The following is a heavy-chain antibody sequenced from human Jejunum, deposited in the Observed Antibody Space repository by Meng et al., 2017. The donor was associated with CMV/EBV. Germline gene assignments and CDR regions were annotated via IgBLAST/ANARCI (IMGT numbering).Heavy chain of an antibody. CDR2: ISPHNGIT. Sequence: QVPLVHSGPEVKKLAASVKVSCKASGYTFTNYGISWVRQAPGQGLEWMGWISPHNGITAYAQKVQGRVTMTTDTSTTTAYMELRSLRSDDTAVYFCARALGRTTNGNLDHWGQGTLVTVSS. CDR1: GYTFTNYG. D-gene: IGHD1-14*01. V-gene: IGHV1-18*01. J-gene: IGHJ4*02. CDR3: ARALGRTTNGNLDH.